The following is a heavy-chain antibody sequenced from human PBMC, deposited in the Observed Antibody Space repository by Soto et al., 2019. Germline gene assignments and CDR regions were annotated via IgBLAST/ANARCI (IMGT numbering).Heavy chain of an antibody. Sequence: SETLSLTCTVSGGSISPHYWSWIRQPPGKGLEWIGYIYYSGTTKYNPSLKSRVTISVDTSKNQFSLKVTSVTAADTAIYYCARTEDHGWFDPWGQGTLVTVSS. CDR2: IYYSGTT. V-gene: IGHV4-59*11. CDR1: GGSISPHY. CDR3: ARTEDHGWFDP. J-gene: IGHJ5*02.